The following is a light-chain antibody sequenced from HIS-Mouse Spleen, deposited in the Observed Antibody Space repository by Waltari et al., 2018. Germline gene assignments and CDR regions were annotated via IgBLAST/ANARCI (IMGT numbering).Light chain of an antibody. Sequence: IPLTQSPSFLSASLGDRVTITSRASQGISSYLAWHQQKPGKAPNLLIYAASTLQSGVPSRFSGSGSGTEFTLTISSLQPEDFATYYCQQLNSYPPTFGQGTKVEIK. CDR1: QGISSY. CDR3: QQLNSYPPT. CDR2: AAS. J-gene: IGKJ1*01. V-gene: IGKV1-9*01.